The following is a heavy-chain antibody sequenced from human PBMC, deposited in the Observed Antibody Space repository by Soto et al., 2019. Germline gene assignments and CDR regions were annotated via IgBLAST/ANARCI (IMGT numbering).Heavy chain of an antibody. CDR1: GGSFSGYY. J-gene: IGHJ4*01. Sequence: SETLSLTCAVYGGSFSGYYWTWIRQPPGTGLEWIGEINHSGSTNYNPSLKSRVTISVDTSKNQFSLKLTSVTAADTAVYYCARDKIPGLFDYWGHGTLVTVSS. CDR3: ARDKIPGLFDY. CDR2: INHSGST. V-gene: IGHV4-34*01. D-gene: IGHD2-21*01.